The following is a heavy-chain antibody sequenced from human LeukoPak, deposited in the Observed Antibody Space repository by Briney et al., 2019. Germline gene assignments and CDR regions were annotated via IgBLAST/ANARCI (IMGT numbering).Heavy chain of an antibody. Sequence: PSGTLSLTCAVSGGSISSSNWWSWVRQPPGKGLEWIGEIYHSGSTNYNPSLKSRVTISVDTSKNQFSLKLSSVTAADTAVYYCARVFRSSFRHYYYYMDVWGKGTTVTVSS. CDR3: ARVFRSSFRHYYYYMDV. V-gene: IGHV4-4*02. D-gene: IGHD3-3*02. CDR2: IYHSGST. J-gene: IGHJ6*03. CDR1: GGSISSSNW.